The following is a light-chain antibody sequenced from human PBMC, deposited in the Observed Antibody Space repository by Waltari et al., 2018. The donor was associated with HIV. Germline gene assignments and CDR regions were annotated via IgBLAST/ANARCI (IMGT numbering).Light chain of an antibody. Sequence: QSALTQPPSASGSPGQSVTLSCTGSNSDIGSYDYVSWYQLHPGKAPKLVISEVTKRPSGVSVRFSGSKSDHTAFLTVSGLQAEDEADYYCSSFADRDGFYVLFGGGTRLTVL. CDR2: EVT. V-gene: IGLV2-8*01. CDR1: NSDIGSYDY. J-gene: IGLJ2*01. CDR3: SSFADRDGFYVL.